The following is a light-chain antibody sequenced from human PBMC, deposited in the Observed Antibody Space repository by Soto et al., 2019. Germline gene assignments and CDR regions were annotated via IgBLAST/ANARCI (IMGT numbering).Light chain of an antibody. J-gene: IGLJ3*02. CDR1: SGDVGYYKF. Sequence: QSALTQPRSVSGSPGQSVTISCSGTSGDVGYYKFVSWYQQHPGKAPKLMIHDVSTWPSGVPDRVGGTKSGNAAFLTISGLEAEDEADYYCCSYVGSDIGVFVGGTKRTAL. CDR3: CSYVGSDIGV. CDR2: DVS. V-gene: IGLV2-11*01.